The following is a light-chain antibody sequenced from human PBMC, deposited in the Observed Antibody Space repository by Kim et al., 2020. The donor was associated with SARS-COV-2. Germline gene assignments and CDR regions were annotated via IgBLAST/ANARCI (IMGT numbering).Light chain of an antibody. CDR1: QSVLYSANNQNY. V-gene: IGKV4-1*01. CDR2: WAS. J-gene: IGKJ2*01. CDR3: QQYYSTPYT. Sequence: KAIINCKSSQSVLYSANNQNYLAWYQQKPGQPPKLLIYWASTREDGVPDRFSGSGSGTDFTLTISSLQAEDVAVYYCQQYYSTPYTFGQGTKLEI.